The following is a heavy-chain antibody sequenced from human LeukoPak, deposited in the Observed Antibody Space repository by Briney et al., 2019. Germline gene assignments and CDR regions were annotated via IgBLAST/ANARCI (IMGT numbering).Heavy chain of an antibody. CDR1: GFTVTSDY. CDR2: IYSGGTT. CDR3: ASKLTSGY. J-gene: IGHJ4*02. Sequence: GGSLRLSCVVSGFTVTSDYMSWVRQAPGKGLEWVSVIYSGGTTNYADSVKGRFTVYRDNSKNTLYLQMNSLRAEDTAVYYCASKLTSGYWGQGTLVTVSS. V-gene: IGHV3-66*01. D-gene: IGHD4-17*01.